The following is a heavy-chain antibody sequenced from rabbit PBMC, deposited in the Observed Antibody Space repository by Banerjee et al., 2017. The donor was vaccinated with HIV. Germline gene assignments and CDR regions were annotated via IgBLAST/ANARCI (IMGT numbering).Heavy chain of an antibody. Sequence: QEQLEETGGGLVQPGGSLTLSCKASGFDFSNYYMSWVRQAPGKGLEWIACIAADSSGNTYYASWVNGRFTISRSTSLNTVDLKMTSLTAADTATYFCVRHNSGLTLWGPGTLVTVS. V-gene: IGHV1S43*01. J-gene: IGHJ4*01. D-gene: IGHD4-1*01. CDR2: IAADSSGNT. CDR3: VRHNSGLTL. CDR1: GFDFSNYY.